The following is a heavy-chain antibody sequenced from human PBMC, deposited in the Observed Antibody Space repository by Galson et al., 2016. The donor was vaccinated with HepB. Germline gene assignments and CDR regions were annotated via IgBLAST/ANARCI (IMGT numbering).Heavy chain of an antibody. J-gene: IGHJ4*02. V-gene: IGHV4-31*03. CDR2: IYYSGRA. CDR1: GGFINSGGDH. D-gene: IGHD3-3*01. CDR3: ARVGRLDFWSGYYVPPFDY. Sequence: TLSLTCIVSGGFINSGGDHWSWIRQHPGKGLEWIGFIYYSGRAYYNPSFQSRVVISVDTSKNQLSLKLSSVTAADTAVYYCARVGRLDFWSGYYVPPFDYWGRGTLVTVSS.